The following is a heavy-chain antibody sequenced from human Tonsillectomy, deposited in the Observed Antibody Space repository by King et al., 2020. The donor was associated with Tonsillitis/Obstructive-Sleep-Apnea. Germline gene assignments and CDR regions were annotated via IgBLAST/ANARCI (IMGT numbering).Heavy chain of an antibody. J-gene: IGHJ6*03. CDR2: ISWDGGST. D-gene: IGHD3-9*01. Sequence: VQLVESGGVVVQPGGSLRLSCAASGFTFDDYTMHWVRQAPGKGLEWVSLISWDGGSTDYADSVKGRFTISRDNSNNSLYLQMYSLRTDDTALYYCANVILTSGSQTRYHYMDFWGKGTTVTVSS. V-gene: IGHV3-43*01. CDR1: GFTFDDYT. CDR3: ANVILTSGSQTRYHYMDF.